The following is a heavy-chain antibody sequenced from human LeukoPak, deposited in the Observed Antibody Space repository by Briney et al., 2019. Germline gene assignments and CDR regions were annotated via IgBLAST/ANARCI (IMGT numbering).Heavy chain of an antibody. Sequence: GGSLRLSCAASGFTFDDYGMSWVRQAPGKGLEWVSGINWNGGSTGYADSVKGRFTISRDDAKNSLYLQMNSLRAEDTALYYCARNSNYQSKDYLDYWGQGTLVTVSS. J-gene: IGHJ4*02. D-gene: IGHD4-11*01. CDR3: ARNSNYQSKDYLDY. CDR1: GFTFDDYG. CDR2: INWNGGST. V-gene: IGHV3-20*04.